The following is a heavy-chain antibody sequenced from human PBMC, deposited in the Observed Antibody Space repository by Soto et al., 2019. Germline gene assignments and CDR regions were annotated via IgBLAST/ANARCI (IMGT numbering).Heavy chain of an antibody. CDR2: IIPIFGTA. D-gene: IGHD6-13*01. CDR3: AYIAAAGYDITNWFDP. J-gene: IGHJ5*02. Sequence: QVQLVQSGAEVKKPGSSVKVSCKASGGTFSSYAISWVRQAPGQGLEWMGGIIPIFGTANYAQKFQGRVTITADKSTSTAHMELSSLRSEDTAVYYCAYIAAAGYDITNWFDPWGQGTLVTVSS. CDR1: GGTFSSYA. V-gene: IGHV1-69*06.